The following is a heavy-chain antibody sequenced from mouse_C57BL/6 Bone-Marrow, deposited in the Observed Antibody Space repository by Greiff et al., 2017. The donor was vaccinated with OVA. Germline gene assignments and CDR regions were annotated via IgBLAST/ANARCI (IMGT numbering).Heavy chain of an antibody. CDR1: GFTFSDFY. CDR2: SRNKANDYTT. V-gene: IGHV7-1*01. D-gene: IGHD2-1*01. J-gene: IGHJ1*03. CDR3: AREPALYGNYWYFDV. Sequence: DVMLVESGGGLVQSGRSLRLSCATSGFTFSDFYMEWVRQAPGKGLEWIAASRNKANDYTTEYSASVKGRFIVSRDTSQSILYLQMNALRAEDTAIYYCAREPALYGNYWYFDVWGTGTTVTVSS.